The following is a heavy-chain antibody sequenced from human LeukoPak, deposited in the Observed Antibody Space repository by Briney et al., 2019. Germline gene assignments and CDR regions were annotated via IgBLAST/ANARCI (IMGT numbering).Heavy chain of an antibody. CDR2: IKSKTDGGTR. J-gene: IGHJ3*02. V-gene: IGHV3-15*01. CDR1: GFTSSNAW. D-gene: IGHD4/OR15-4a*01. Sequence: GGSLRLSCAVSGFTSSNAWMSWVRQAPGQGLEWVGRIKSKTDGGTRDYAAPVKGRFTISRDDSKNTLDLQMNSLKTGDTAVYYCTTFDYAAFLIWGQGTMVTVSS. CDR3: TTFDYAAFLI.